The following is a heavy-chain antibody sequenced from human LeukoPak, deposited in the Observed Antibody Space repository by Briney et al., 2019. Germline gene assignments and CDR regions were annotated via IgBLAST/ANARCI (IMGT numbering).Heavy chain of an antibody. V-gene: IGHV4-59*01. J-gene: IGHJ6*03. Sequence: PSETLSLTCTVSGGSISSYYWSWLRQPPGKGLEWIGYIYYSGSTNYNPSLKRRVTISVDTSKNQFSLKLSSVTAADTAVYYCAVCLDSSSVSVYYYMDVWGKGTTVTVSS. CDR2: IYYSGST. CDR1: GGSISSYY. D-gene: IGHD6-13*01. CDR3: AVCLDSSSVSVYYYMDV.